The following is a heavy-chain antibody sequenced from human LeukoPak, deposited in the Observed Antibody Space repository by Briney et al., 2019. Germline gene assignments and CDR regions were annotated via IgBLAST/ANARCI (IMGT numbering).Heavy chain of an antibody. CDR2: IKQDGSEK. CDR3: ARDSLHNYGGTGYGYYFDY. J-gene: IGHJ4*02. CDR1: GFTFSSYW. Sequence: GGSLRLSCAASGFTFSSYWMSWVRQAPGKGLEWVANIKQDGSEKYYVDSVKGRFTISRDNAKNSLYLQMNSLRVEDTAMYYCARDSLHNYGGTGYGYYFDYWGQGTPVTVSS. V-gene: IGHV3-7*01. D-gene: IGHD4/OR15-4a*01.